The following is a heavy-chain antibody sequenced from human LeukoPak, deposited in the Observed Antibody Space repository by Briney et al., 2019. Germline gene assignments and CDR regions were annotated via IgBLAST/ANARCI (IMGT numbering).Heavy chain of an antibody. Sequence: SVKVSCKASGGTFSSYAISWVRQAPGQGLEWMGGIIPIFGTANYAQKFQGRVTITADESTSTAYVELSSLRSEDTAVYYCARDRYYDFWSGYYHHDAFDTWGQGTMVTVSS. D-gene: IGHD3-3*01. CDR3: ARDRYYDFWSGYYHHDAFDT. CDR2: IIPIFGTA. V-gene: IGHV1-69*13. CDR1: GGTFSSYA. J-gene: IGHJ3*02.